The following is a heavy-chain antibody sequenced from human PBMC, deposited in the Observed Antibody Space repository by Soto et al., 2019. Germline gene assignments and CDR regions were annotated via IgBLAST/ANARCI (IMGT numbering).Heavy chain of an antibody. CDR2: IWYDGSNK. J-gene: IGHJ4*02. Sequence: QVQLVESGGGVVQPGRSLRLSCAASGFTFSSYGMHWVRQAPGKGLEWVAVIWYDGSNKYYADSVKGRFTISRDNSKNTLYLQMNSLGAEEKAGYYCAREGRGGRGQYWGQGTLVTVSS. D-gene: IGHD3-10*01. V-gene: IGHV3-33*01. CDR1: GFTFSSYG. CDR3: AREGRGGRGQY.